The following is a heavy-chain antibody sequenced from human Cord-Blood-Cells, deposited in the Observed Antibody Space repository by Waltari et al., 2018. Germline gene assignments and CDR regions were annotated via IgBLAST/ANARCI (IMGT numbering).Heavy chain of an antibody. J-gene: IGHJ4*02. Sequence: QVQLQESGPGLVKPSETLSLTCAVSGYSISSGYYWGWLRQPPGKGLEWIGSIYHSGGTCYSPSLKSRVTISVDTAKNQFSLKLSSGTAADTAVYYCARDRGITYYDFWSGYYQFDYWGQGTLVTVSS. CDR1: GYSISSGYY. D-gene: IGHD3-3*01. V-gene: IGHV4-38-2*02. CDR2: IYHSGGT. CDR3: ARDRGITYYDFWSGYYQFDY.